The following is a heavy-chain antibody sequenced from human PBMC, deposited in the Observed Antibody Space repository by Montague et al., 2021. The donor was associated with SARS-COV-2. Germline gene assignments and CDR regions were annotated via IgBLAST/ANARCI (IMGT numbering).Heavy chain of an antibody. CDR2: INHSGST. J-gene: IGHJ6*02. D-gene: IGHD4-17*01. Sequence: SETLSLTCAVYGGSFSGYYWSWIRQPPGKGLEWIGEINHSGSTNYNPSLKSRVTITVDTSKNQFSLKLSSVTAADTAVYYCARGRTVTTFYYYYYYGMDVWGQGTTVTV. CDR3: ARGRTVTTFYYYYYYGMDV. V-gene: IGHV4-34*01. CDR1: GGSFSGYY.